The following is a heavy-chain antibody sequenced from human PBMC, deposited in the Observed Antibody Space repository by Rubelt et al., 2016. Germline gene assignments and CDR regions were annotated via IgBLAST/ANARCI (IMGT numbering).Heavy chain of an antibody. CDR3: ARDLPPFRRYNWNFPLDY. D-gene: IGHD1-7*01. Sequence: QVQLVQSGAEVKKPGASVKVSCKASGYTFTSYDINWVRQATGQGLEWMGWMNPNSGNTGYAQKFQGRVTMTRNTSLSPAYMELSSLRAEDTAVYYCARDLPPFRRYNWNFPLDYWGQGTRVTVSS. J-gene: IGHJ4*02. CDR1: GYTFTSYD. CDR2: MNPNSGNT. V-gene: IGHV1-8*01.